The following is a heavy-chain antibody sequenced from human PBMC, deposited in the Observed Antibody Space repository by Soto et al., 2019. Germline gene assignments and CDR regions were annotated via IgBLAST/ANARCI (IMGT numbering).Heavy chain of an antibody. CDR1: GYTFTGYY. J-gene: IGHJ6*02. Sequence: QVQLVQSGAEVKKPGASVKVSCKASGYTFTGYYMHWVLQAPGQGLEWMGWINPNSGGTNDAQKFQGWVTMTRNTSISTAYMELSRLRSDDTAVYYCAKYRPGTTCIDVWGQGTTITVSS. V-gene: IGHV1-2*04. D-gene: IGHD1-7*01. CDR2: INPNSGGT. CDR3: AKYRPGTTCIDV.